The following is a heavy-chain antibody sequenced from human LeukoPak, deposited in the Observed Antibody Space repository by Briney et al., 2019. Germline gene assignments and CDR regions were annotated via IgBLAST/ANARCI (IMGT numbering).Heavy chain of an antibody. V-gene: IGHV3-73*01. CDR2: IRSKANSYAT. Sequence: GGSLKLSCAASGFTFSGSAMHWVRQASGKGLEWVGRIRSKANSYATAYAASVKGRFTISRDDSKNTTYLQMNSLKTEDTAVYYCTSRPLLSYYGSGLTRSDYWGQGTLVTVSS. J-gene: IGHJ4*02. CDR3: TSRPLLSYYGSGLTRSDY. CDR1: GFTFSGSA. D-gene: IGHD3-10*01.